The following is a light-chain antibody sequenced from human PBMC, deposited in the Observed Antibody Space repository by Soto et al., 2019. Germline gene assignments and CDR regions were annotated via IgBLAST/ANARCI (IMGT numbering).Light chain of an antibody. V-gene: IGKV3-20*01. J-gene: IGKJ1*01. CDR3: QHYDSSPWT. CDR1: QSVSSSF. Sequence: EIVLTQSPGTLSLSPGERATLSCRASQSVSSSFLAWYQQKPGQAPRLLIYGASSRATGIPDRFSGSGSGTDFTLTISRLEPEDFAVYYFQHYDSSPWTFGQGTKVEIK. CDR2: GAS.